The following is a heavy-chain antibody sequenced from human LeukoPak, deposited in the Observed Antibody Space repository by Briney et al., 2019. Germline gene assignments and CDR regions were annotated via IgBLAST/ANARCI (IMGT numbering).Heavy chain of an antibody. Sequence: ASVKDSCKTSGYTFTYYGVSWVRQAPGQGLEWMGWISAYNGNTNYAQKLQGRVTMTTDTSTSTVYMELWSLRSDDTAVYYCARGPRGAAGTYYYYYGMDDWGQGTTVTVSS. CDR3: ARGPRGAAGTYYYYYGMDD. D-gene: IGHD1-1*01. CDR1: GYTFTYYG. CDR2: ISAYNGNT. V-gene: IGHV1-18*01. J-gene: IGHJ6*02.